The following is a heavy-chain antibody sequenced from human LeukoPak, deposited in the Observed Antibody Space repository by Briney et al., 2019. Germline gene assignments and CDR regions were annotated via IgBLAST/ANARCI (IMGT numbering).Heavy chain of an antibody. CDR2: MNANSGHT. Sequence: ASVKVSCKTSGYTFTSYHIDWVRQAPGQGPEWMGWMNANSGHTGSAQKLQGRVTMTTDTSTSTAYMELRSLRSDDTAVYYCARGGYYDSSGHDYWGQGTLVTVSS. V-gene: IGHV1-8*01. CDR1: GYTFTSYH. CDR3: ARGGYYDSSGHDY. D-gene: IGHD3-22*01. J-gene: IGHJ4*02.